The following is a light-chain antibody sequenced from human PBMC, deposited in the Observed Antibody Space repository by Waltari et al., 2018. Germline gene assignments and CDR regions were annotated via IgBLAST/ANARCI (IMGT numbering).Light chain of an antibody. CDR1: SSDVGGYNY. V-gene: IGLV2-14*03. CDR3: SSYTSSSTR. CDR2: YVS. Sequence: QSALTQPASGSGCPGQSITIYCTGTSSDVGGYNYVSWDQQHPGKAPKLMIYYVSNRPSWVSNRFSGSKSGNTASLTISGLQAEDEADYYCSSYTSSSTRFGGGTKLTVL. J-gene: IGLJ2*01.